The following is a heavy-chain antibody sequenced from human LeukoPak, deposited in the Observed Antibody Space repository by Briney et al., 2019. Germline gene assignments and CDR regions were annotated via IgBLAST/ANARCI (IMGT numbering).Heavy chain of an antibody. D-gene: IGHD1-26*01. Sequence: GASVKVSCKASGYTFTSYDINWVRQATGQGLEWMGWMNPNSGNTGYAQKFQGRVTMTRNTSISTAYMEPSSLRSEDTAVYYCARGRKVGATWLFDYWGQGTLVTVSS. J-gene: IGHJ4*02. CDR3: ARGRKVGATWLFDY. CDR2: MNPNSGNT. V-gene: IGHV1-8*01. CDR1: GYTFTSYD.